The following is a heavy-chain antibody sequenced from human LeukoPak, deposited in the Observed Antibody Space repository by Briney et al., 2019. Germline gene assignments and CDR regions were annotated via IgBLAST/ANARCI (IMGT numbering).Heavy chain of an antibody. CDR3: ASNKVVWGSYRFDY. V-gene: IGHV4-39*07. CDR1: GGSISSSSYY. J-gene: IGHJ4*02. Sequence: SETLSLTCTVSGGSISSSSYYWGWIRQPPGKGLEWIGSIYYSGSTYYNPSPKSRVTISVDTSKNQFSLKLSSVTAADTAVYYCASNKVVWGSYRFDYWGQGTLVTVSS. D-gene: IGHD3-16*02. CDR2: IYYSGST.